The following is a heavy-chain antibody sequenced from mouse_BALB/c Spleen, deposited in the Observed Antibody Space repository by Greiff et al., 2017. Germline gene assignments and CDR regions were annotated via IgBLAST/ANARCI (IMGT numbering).Heavy chain of an antibody. Sequence: LVESGPELGKPGASVKISCKASGYSFTGYNMYWVKQSHRKSLEWIGYIDPYNGGTSYNQKSKGKATLTVDKSSSTAYMHLNSLTSEDSAIHYCARGSGYGDYFDYWGQGTTLTVSS. CDR3: ARGSGYGDYFDY. CDR2: IDPYNGGT. CDR1: GYSFTGYN. D-gene: IGHD1-2*01. J-gene: IGHJ2*01. V-gene: IGHV1S135*01.